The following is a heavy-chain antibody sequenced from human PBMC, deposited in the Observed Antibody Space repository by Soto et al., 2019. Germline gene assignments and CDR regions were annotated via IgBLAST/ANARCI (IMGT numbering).Heavy chain of an antibody. Sequence: PSETLSLTCSVSGASVTSSTYYWGWLRQPPGKGLEWIGYTYYSGGTRYSPSLKSRVTISIDTSKNQFSLILSSVTAADTAVYYCARGAAYDFWSGYHNYWGQGTLVTVSS. CDR3: ARGAAYDFWSGYHNY. D-gene: IGHD3-3*01. V-gene: IGHV4-61*01. CDR2: TYYSGGT. J-gene: IGHJ4*02. CDR1: GASVTSSTYY.